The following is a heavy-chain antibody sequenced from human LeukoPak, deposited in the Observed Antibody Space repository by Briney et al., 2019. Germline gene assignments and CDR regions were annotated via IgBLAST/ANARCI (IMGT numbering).Heavy chain of an antibody. D-gene: IGHD5-12*01. CDR3: AREARVYSGYGPNYYFDY. CDR2: IIPIFGTA. CDR1: GGTFSSYA. V-gene: IGHV1-69*05. Sequence: SVKVSCKASGGTFSSYAISWVRQAPGQGLEWMGGIIPIFGTANYAQKFQGRVTITTDESTSTAYMELSSLRSEDTAVYYCAREARVYSGYGPNYYFDYWGQGTLVTVSS. J-gene: IGHJ4*02.